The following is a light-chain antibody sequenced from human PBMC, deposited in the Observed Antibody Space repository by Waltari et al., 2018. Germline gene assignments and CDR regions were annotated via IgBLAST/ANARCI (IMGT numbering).Light chain of an antibody. J-gene: IGKJ2*01. V-gene: IGKV3-20*01. CDR3: QQYDTSPAT. Sequence: TQSPSTLSASVGDRVTITCRASQSVNRWLAWYQQKSGQAPRLLIYGALYRATAIPERFSGSGSGTDFTLTISRLEPEDFAVYYCQQYDTSPATFGQGTKLEIK. CDR2: GAL. CDR1: QSVNRW.